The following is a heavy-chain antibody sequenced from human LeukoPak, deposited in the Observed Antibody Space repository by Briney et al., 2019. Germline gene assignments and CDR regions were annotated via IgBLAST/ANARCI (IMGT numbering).Heavy chain of an antibody. J-gene: IGHJ4*02. CDR3: AKIDAY. V-gene: IGHV3-23*01. Sequence: GGSLRLSCAASGFTFSSYAMSWVRQAPGKGLEWVSSVSGSGGYTYYAGSVKGRFTISRDNAKNTLYLQMSSLRAEDTAVYYCAKIDAYWGQGTLVTVSS. CDR2: VSGSGGYT. CDR1: GFTFSSYA.